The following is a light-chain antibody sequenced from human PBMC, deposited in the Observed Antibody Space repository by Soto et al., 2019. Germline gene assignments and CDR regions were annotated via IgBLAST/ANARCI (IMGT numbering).Light chain of an antibody. CDR2: KAS. V-gene: IGKV1-5*03. CDR3: LQYNSYRT. Sequence: DIQMTQSPSTLSASVRDRVTITCRASQSISSWLAWYQQKPGKAPKLLIYKASSLGNGVPSRFSGSGSGTEFTLTINSLQPDDFATYYCLQYNSYRTFGQGTKVEIK. J-gene: IGKJ1*01. CDR1: QSISSW.